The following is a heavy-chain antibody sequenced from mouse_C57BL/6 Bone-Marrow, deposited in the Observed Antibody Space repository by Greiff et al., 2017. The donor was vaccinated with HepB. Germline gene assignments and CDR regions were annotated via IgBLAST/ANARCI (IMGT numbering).Heavy chain of an antibody. CDR1: GFTFSDFY. CDR3: ARGRDSSGYGYYFDY. D-gene: IGHD3-2*02. V-gene: IGHV7-1*01. Sequence: EVKLMESGGGLVQSGRSLRLSCATSGFTFSDFYMEWVRQAPGKGLEWIAASRNKANDYTTEYSASVKGRFIVSRDTSQSILYLQMNALRAEDTAVYYCARGRDSSGYGYYFDYWGQGTTLTVSS. J-gene: IGHJ2*01. CDR2: SRNKANDYTT.